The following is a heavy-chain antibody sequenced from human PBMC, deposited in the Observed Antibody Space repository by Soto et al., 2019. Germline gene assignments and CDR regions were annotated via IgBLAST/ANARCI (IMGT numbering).Heavy chain of an antibody. D-gene: IGHD6-13*01. J-gene: IGHJ6*02. CDR3: ARAIAAAGTWYYYGMDV. CDR1: GYSFTSYW. V-gene: IGHV5-51*01. Sequence: GESLKISCKGSGYSFTSYWIGWVRQMPGKGLEWMGIIYPGDSDTRYSPSFQGQITISADKSISTAYLQWSSLKASDTAMYYCARAIAAAGTWYYYGMDVWGQGTTVTVS. CDR2: IYPGDSDT.